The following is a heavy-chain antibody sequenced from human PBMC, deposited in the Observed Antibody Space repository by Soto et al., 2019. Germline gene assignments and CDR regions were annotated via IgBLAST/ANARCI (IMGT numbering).Heavy chain of an antibody. CDR2: IYWDDDQ. D-gene: IGHD6-13*01. V-gene: IGHV2-5*02. J-gene: IGHJ4*02. Sequence: SGPTLVNPTQTLTLTCTFSEFSLSTSGVGVGWIRQPPGKALEWLALIYWDDDQRYSPSLKSRLTITKDTSKNQVVLTMTNMDPVDTATYYCAHSVGKDSSSWSLYFDYWGQGTLVTVSS. CDR1: EFSLSTSGVG. CDR3: AHSVGKDSSSWSLYFDY.